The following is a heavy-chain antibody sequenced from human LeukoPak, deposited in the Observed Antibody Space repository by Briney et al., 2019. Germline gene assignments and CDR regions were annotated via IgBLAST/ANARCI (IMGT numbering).Heavy chain of an antibody. V-gene: IGHV5-51*01. CDR3: ARLGTPYYYYYMDV. D-gene: IGHD1-1*01. CDR2: IYPGDSDT. Sequence: GESLKISCQGSGYTFSNYWIAWVRHMAGNGLEWMGIIYPGDSDTKYSPSFQGQVSISADKSFNTAYLQWRSVEASDTAIYYCARLGTPYYYYYMDVWGRGTTVTVSS. J-gene: IGHJ6*03. CDR1: GYTFSNYW.